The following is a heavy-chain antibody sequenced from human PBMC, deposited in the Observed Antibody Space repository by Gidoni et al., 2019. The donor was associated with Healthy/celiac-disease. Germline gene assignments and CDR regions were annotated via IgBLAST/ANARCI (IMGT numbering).Heavy chain of an antibody. CDR1: GFTFSRYA. J-gene: IGHJ4*02. CDR2: IRGSGGST. CDR3: AKDRGRVASSGYYHDY. Sequence: EVQLLESGGGLVQPGGSLRLSCAASGFTFSRYAMSWVRQAPGKGLEWVSGIRGSGGSTYYADSVKGRFTISRDNSKNTLYLQMNSLRAEDTAVYYCAKDRGRVASSGYYHDYWGQGTLVTVSS. V-gene: IGHV3-23*01. D-gene: IGHD3-22*01.